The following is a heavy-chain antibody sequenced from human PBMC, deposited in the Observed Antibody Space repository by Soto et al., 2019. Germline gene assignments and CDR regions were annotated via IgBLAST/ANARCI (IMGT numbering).Heavy chain of an antibody. V-gene: IGHV4-39*01. D-gene: IGHD6-6*01. CDR1: GGSISSSAYY. J-gene: IGHJ3*02. CDR2: LYVGGST. Sequence: QLQLEESGPGLVKPSETLSLTCTVSGGSISSSAYYWGWIRQPPGKGLEWIGSLYVGGSTYYKSSLKSRVTISVDTSKNQFSLKLTSVTAADTAVYYCARHMDLYRSSSAFDIWGQGTMVTVSS. CDR3: ARHMDLYRSSSAFDI.